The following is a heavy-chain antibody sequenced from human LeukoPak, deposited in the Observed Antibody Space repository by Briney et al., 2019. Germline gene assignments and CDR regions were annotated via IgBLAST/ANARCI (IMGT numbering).Heavy chain of an antibody. J-gene: IGHJ4*02. Sequence: SETLSLTCTVSGASINRGTHYWSWVRQAAGKGLEWLGRVYATGNTNFNPSLWSRLSISIDTSRNQFSLRLSSVTAADTAIYYCARDRSYYSDTGADYWGQGIMVIVSS. CDR2: VYATGNT. D-gene: IGHD3-22*01. CDR1: GASINRGTHY. V-gene: IGHV4-61*02. CDR3: ARDRSYYSDTGADY.